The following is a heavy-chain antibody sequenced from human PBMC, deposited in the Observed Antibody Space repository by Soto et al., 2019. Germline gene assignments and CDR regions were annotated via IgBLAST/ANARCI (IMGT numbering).Heavy chain of an antibody. CDR2: IVPILGIA. D-gene: IGHD6-19*01. CDR1: GGAFSSYT. J-gene: IGHJ5*02. V-gene: IGHV1-69*02. CDR3: ASYSSGWSP. Sequence: SVKVSCKASGGAFSSYTISWVRQAPGQGLEWMGRIVPILGIANYAQKFQGRVTITADKSTSTAYMELSSLRSEDTAVYYCASYSSGWSPWGQGTLVTSPQ.